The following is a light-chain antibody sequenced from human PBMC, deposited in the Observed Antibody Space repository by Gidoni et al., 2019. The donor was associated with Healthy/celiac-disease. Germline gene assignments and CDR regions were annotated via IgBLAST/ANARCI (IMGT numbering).Light chain of an antibody. J-gene: IGKJ2*01. CDR3: QQYGSSPMST. V-gene: IGKV3-20*01. Sequence: ESVLTQSPGTLSLSPGERATLSCRASQSVSSSYLAWYQQKPGQAPRLLIYGASSRAPGIPVSFSGSGSGTDFPLTISRLEPEDFAVSYCQQYGSSPMSTFGQGTKLEIK. CDR1: QSVSSSY. CDR2: GAS.